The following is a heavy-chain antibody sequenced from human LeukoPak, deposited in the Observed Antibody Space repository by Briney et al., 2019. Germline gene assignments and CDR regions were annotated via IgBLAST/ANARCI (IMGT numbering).Heavy chain of an antibody. J-gene: IGHJ4*02. CDR3: ARGRDGYNFDY. CDR1: GGSFSGYY. Sequence: SETLSLTCAVYGGSFSGYYWSWIRQPPGKGLEWIGEVNHSGSTNYNPSLKSRVTISVDTSKNQFSLKLSSVTAADTAVYYCARGRDGYNFDYWGQGTLVTVSS. D-gene: IGHD5-24*01. CDR2: VNHSGST. V-gene: IGHV4-34*01.